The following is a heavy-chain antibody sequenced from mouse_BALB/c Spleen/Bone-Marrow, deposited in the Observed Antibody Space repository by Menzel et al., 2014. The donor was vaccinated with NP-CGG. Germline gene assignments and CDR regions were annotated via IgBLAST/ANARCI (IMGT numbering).Heavy chain of an antibody. CDR2: INPYNDGT. CDR3: ARRGFDEGYYAMDY. Sequence: EVQLVESGPELVKPGASVKMSCKASGYTFTSYVMHWVKQKPGQGLEWIGYINPYNDGTKYNEKFKGKATLTSDKSSSTAYMELSSLTSEDSAVYYCARRGFDEGYYAMDYWGQGTPVTVSS. V-gene: IGHV1-14*01. J-gene: IGHJ4*01. CDR1: GYTFTSYV.